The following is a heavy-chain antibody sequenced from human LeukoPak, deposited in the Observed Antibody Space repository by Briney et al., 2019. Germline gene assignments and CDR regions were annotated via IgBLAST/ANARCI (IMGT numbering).Heavy chain of an antibody. Sequence: ASVKVSCKASGYTFTGYYMHWVRQAPGQGLEWMGRINPNSGGTNYAQKFQGRVTMTRDTSISTAYMELSRLRSDDTAVYYCARDGRGLWFGELYDWFDPWGQGTLVTVSS. CDR3: ARDGRGLWFGELYDWFDP. J-gene: IGHJ5*02. CDR2: INPNSGGT. CDR1: GYTFTGYY. V-gene: IGHV1-2*06. D-gene: IGHD3-10*01.